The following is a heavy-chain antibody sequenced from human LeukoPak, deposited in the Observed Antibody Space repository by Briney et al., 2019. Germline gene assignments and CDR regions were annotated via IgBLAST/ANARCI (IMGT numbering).Heavy chain of an antibody. CDR2: IRSDGSNK. CDR1: GFTFSGSG. V-gene: IGHV3-30*02. D-gene: IGHD1-14*01. CDR3: AKDSRNLPFDY. J-gene: IGHJ4*02. Sequence: GGSLRLSCAASGFTFSGSGMHWVRQAPGKGLEWVAFIRSDGSNKYYADSVKGRFIISRDNSKNTLYLQMNSLRAEDTALYYCAKDSRNLPFDYWGQGTLVTVSS.